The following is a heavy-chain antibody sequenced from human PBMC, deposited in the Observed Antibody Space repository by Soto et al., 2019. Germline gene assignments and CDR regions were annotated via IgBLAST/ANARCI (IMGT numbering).Heavy chain of an antibody. Sequence: QLQLQESGPGLVKSSETLSLTCTVSGGSISSSSYYWGWIRQPPGKGLEWIGTIYYSGSTYYNPSLTGRVTISVDTSKNQFSRRLISVTAADTAVYYCARRTGAVRDYGMDVWGQGTTVTVSS. J-gene: IGHJ6*02. CDR1: GGSISSSSYY. V-gene: IGHV4-39*01. CDR3: ARRTGAVRDYGMDV. D-gene: IGHD7-27*01. CDR2: IYYSGST.